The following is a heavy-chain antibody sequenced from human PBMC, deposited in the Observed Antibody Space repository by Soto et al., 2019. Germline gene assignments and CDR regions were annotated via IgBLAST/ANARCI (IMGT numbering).Heavy chain of an antibody. CDR1: GGSISRSDFY. Sequence: SAPLSLTCTVSGGSISRSDFYWSWLRHPPGKGREWIGYIYYSASTYYNPSLKSRVTISKDTSKNQFSINLISVTAADTAVYYCASAPSGYITGEGGFEPSGLGIMVTVSS. CDR3: ASAPSGYITGEGGFEP. J-gene: IGHJ5*02. D-gene: IGHD5-12*01. CDR2: IYYSAST. V-gene: IGHV4-30-4*01.